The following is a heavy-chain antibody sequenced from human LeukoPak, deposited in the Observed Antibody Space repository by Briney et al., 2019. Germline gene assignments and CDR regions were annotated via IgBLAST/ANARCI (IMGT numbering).Heavy chain of an antibody. V-gene: IGHV1-2*02. CDR3: ARTDCGSTSCTFDY. J-gene: IGHJ4*02. CDR2: INPHSGDT. Sequence: ASVKVSCKASGYTFTGYYMHWVRQAPGQGLEWMGWINPHSGDTNYAQRFQGRVTMTRATSISTAYMELSRLTSDDTAVYYCARTDCGSTSCTFDYWGQGTLVTVSS. D-gene: IGHD2-2*01. CDR1: GYTFTGYY.